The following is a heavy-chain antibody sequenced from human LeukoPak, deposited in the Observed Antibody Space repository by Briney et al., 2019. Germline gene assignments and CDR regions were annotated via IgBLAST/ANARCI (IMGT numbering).Heavy chain of an antibody. Sequence: TGGSLRLSCAASGFTFSSCGMHWVRQAPGKGLEWVAFIRYDGSNKYYADSVKGRFTISRDNSKNTLYLQMNSLRAEDTAVYYCAKDALWFGELLGAFDIWGQGTMVTVSS. CDR2: IRYDGSNK. D-gene: IGHD3-10*01. CDR3: AKDALWFGELLGAFDI. CDR1: GFTFSSCG. J-gene: IGHJ3*02. V-gene: IGHV3-30*02.